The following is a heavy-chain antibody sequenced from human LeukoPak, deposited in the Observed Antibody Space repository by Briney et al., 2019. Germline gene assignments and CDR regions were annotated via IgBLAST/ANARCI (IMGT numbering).Heavy chain of an antibody. J-gene: IGHJ4*02. V-gene: IGHV1-69*02. D-gene: IGHD5-24*01. CDR3: ASSRGWRDGYKFDY. CDR2: IIPILGIA. Sequence: GASVKVSCKASGGTFSSYTISWVRQAPGQGLEWMGRIIPILGIANYALKFQGRVTITADKSTSTAYMELSSLRSEDTAVYYCASSRGWRDGYKFDYWGQGTLVTVSS. CDR1: GGTFSSYT.